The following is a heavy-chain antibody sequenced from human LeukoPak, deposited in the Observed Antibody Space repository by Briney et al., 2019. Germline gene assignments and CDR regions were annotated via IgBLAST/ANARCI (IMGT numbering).Heavy chain of an antibody. CDR2: IVVGSGNT. V-gene: IGHV1-58*01. J-gene: IGHJ4*02. Sequence: GTSVKVSCKASGFTFASSAVQWVRQARGQRLEWIGWIVVGSGNTNYAQKFQERVTITRDMSTSTAYMELSSLRSEDTAVYYCAADWTLGALGFWGQGTLVTVSS. CDR1: GFTFASSA. D-gene: IGHD3-16*01. CDR3: AADWTLGALGF.